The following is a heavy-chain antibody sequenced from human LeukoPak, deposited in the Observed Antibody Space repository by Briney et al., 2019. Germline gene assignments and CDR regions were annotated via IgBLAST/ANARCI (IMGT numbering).Heavy chain of an antibody. CDR2: VYSNGDT. D-gene: IGHD2/OR15-2a*01. CDR1: GGSVSRFY. Sequence: SETLCLTCTVSGGSVSRFYWTWIRQSPEKGLEWIGYVYSNGDTRYNPSLESRVTISVDTSKNQFSPKFTSMTAADTAIYYCARRARTTEFDYWGQGIQVTVSS. V-gene: IGHV4-59*02. J-gene: IGHJ4*02. CDR3: ARRARTTEFDY.